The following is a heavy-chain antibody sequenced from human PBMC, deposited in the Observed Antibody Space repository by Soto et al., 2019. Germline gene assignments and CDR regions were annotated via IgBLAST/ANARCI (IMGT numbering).Heavy chain of an antibody. J-gene: IGHJ4*02. D-gene: IGHD6-13*01. V-gene: IGHV1-18*01. CDR3: ARDWHSSSRHFDY. CDR2: ISAYNGNT. CDR1: GYTFTSYG. Sequence: QVQLVQSGAEVKKPGASVKVSCKASGYTFTSYGISWVRQAPGQGLEWMGWISAYNGNTNYAQKLQGRVTMTTDTSTSTSYKERRSLRSVDTAVYYCARDWHSSSRHFDYWGQGTLVTVSS.